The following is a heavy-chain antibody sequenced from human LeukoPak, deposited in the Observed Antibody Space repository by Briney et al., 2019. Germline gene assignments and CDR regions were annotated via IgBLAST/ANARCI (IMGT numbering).Heavy chain of an antibody. CDR3: ARTRTLRYFDWLFNY. CDR1: GYTLTELS. Sequence: ASVKVSCKVSGYTLTELSMHWVRQAPGKGLEWMGGFDPEDGETIYAQKFQGRVTMTRNTSISTAYMELSSLRSEDTAVYYCARTRTLRYFDWLFNYWGQGTLVTVSS. D-gene: IGHD3-9*01. J-gene: IGHJ4*02. CDR2: FDPEDGET. V-gene: IGHV1-24*01.